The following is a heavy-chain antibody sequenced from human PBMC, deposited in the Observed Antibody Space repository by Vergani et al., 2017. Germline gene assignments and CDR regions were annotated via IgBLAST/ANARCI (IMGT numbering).Heavy chain of an antibody. V-gene: IGHV1-2*02. CDR3: AREVVAHRYFDY. J-gene: IGHJ4*02. Sequence: QVQLVQSGAEVKKPGSSVKVSCKASGGTFSSYAISWVRQAPGQGLEWMGWINPNSGGTNYAQKFQGRVTMTRDTSISTAYMELSRLRSDDTAVYYCAREVVAHRYFDYWGQGTLVTVSS. CDR1: GGTFSSYA. D-gene: IGHD3-22*01. CDR2: INPNSGGT.